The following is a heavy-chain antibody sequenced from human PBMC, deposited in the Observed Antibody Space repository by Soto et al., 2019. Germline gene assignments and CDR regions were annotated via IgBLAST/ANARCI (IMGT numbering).Heavy chain of an antibody. CDR2: IWYDGSNK. J-gene: IGHJ5*02. Sequence: PRGSPRLSCAASGVTFDSYGMHWVGQGPGKGLEWVAVIWYDGSNKYYADSVKGRFTISRDNSKNTLYLQMNSLRAEDTAVYYCAIDLAAAAPTCLDAWRQGPPGTV. CDR3: AIDLAAAAPTCLDA. V-gene: IGHV3-33*01. D-gene: IGHD6-13*01. CDR1: GVTFDSYG.